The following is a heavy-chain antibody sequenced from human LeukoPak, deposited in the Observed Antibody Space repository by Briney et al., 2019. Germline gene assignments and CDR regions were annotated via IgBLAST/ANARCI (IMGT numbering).Heavy chain of an antibody. D-gene: IGHD4-17*01. CDR3: SKGYGSEY. J-gene: IGHJ4*02. CDR2: ISVSGSDR. V-gene: IGHV3-48*03. CDR1: GFTFRSYE. Sequence: PGGSLRLSCGASGFTFRSYEFSWVRQAPGKGLEWISYISVSGSDRYYADSVTGRFNVSRDNAKNSVYLQMNGLRVEDTAVYYCSKGYGSEYWGLGTLVTVSS.